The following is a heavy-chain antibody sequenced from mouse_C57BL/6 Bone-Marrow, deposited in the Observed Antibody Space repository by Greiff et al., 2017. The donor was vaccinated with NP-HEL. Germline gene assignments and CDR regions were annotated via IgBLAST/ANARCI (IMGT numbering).Heavy chain of an antibody. J-gene: IGHJ4*01. Sequence: QVQLKQPGAELVMPGASVKLSCKASGYTFTSYWMHWVKQRPGQGLEWIGEIDPSDSYTNYNQKFKGKSTLTVDKSASTAYMQLSSLTSEDSAVYYCARRSCGSSSRYYAMDYWGQGTSVTVSS. D-gene: IGHD1-1*01. CDR1: GYTFTSYW. CDR2: IDPSDSYT. CDR3: ARRSCGSSSRYYAMDY. V-gene: IGHV1-69*01.